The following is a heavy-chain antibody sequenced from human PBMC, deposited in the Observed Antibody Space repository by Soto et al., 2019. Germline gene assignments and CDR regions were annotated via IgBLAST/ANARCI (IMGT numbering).Heavy chain of an antibody. D-gene: IGHD6-19*01. CDR3: ARDKTVPGPSTLDY. CDR1: GFTLSSYW. J-gene: IGHJ4*02. Sequence: EVQLVESGGGLVQPGGSLRLSCAASGFTLSSYWMHWVRQAPGRELMWVSRISSDGTDVLHADSVKGRFTISRDNARNTFYLQMNSLRAEDTAVYFCARDKTVPGPSTLDYWGQGTLVAVSS. V-gene: IGHV3-74*01. CDR2: ISSDGTDV.